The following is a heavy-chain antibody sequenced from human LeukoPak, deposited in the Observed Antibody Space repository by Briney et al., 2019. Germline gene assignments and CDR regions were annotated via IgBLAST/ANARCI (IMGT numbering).Heavy chain of an antibody. D-gene: IGHD3-3*01. Sequence: SETLSLTCAVYGGSFSGYYWSWIRQPPGKGLEWIGEINHSGSTNYNPSLKSRVTISVDTSKNQYSLRLSSVTAADTAVYYCARRHYYGQKYDYWGQGTLVTVSS. CDR1: GGSFSGYY. J-gene: IGHJ4*02. CDR3: ARRHYYGQKYDY. V-gene: IGHV4-34*01. CDR2: INHSGST.